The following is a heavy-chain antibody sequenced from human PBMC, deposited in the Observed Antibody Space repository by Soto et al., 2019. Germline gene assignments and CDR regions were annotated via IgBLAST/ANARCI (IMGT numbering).Heavy chain of an antibody. V-gene: IGHV4-59*01. D-gene: IGHD1-26*01. CDR1: GGSISSYY. J-gene: IGHJ6*02. CDR2: IYYSGST. CDR3: ARGSSGSYYEDYYYGMDV. Sequence: ASETLSLTCTVSGGSISSYYWSWIRQPPGKGLEWIGYIYYSGSTNYNPSLKSRVTISVDTSKNQFSLKLSSVTAADTAVYYCARGSSGSYYEDYYYGMDVWGQGTTVTVSS.